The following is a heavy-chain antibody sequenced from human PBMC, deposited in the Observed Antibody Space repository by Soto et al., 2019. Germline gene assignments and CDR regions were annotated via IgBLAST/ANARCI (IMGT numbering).Heavy chain of an antibody. Sequence: GGSLRLSCAASGFTFSSYGMHWVRQAPGKGLEWVAVISHDGSNKYYADSVKGRFTISRDNSKNTLYLQMNSLRVEDTAVYYCATRGFTDQFDDWGQGTLVTVSS. CDR1: GFTFSSYG. V-gene: IGHV3-30*03. CDR3: ATRGFTDQFDD. D-gene: IGHD3-16*01. CDR2: ISHDGSNK. J-gene: IGHJ4*02.